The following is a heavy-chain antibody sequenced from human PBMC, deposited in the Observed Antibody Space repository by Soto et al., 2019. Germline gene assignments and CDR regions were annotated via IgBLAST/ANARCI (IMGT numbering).Heavy chain of an antibody. V-gene: IGHV3-66*04. D-gene: IGHD3-22*01. Sequence: GGSLRLSCAASGFTVSSNYMSWVRQAPGKGLEWVSVIYSGGSTYYADSVKGRFTISRDNSKNTLYLQMNSLRAEDTDVYYCARHFSSGYYDGGAFDIWGQGKMVTVSS. CDR1: GFTVSSNY. CDR2: IYSGGST. CDR3: ARHFSSGYYDGGAFDI. J-gene: IGHJ3*02.